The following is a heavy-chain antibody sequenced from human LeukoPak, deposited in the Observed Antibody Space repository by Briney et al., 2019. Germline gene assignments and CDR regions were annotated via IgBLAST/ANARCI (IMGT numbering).Heavy chain of an antibody. CDR2: MNPNSGNT. Sequence: ASVKVSCKASGYTFTSYDINWVRQATGQGLEWMGWMNPNSGNTGYAQKFQGRVTMTRNTSISTAYMELSSLRSEDTAVYYCARKQWLVRGGQNDYWGQGTLVTVSS. CDR1: GYTFTSYD. J-gene: IGHJ4*02. CDR3: ARKQWLVRGGQNDY. V-gene: IGHV1-8*01. D-gene: IGHD6-19*01.